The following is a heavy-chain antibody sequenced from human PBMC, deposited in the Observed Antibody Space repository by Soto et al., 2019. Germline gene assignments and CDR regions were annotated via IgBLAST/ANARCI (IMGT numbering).Heavy chain of an antibody. V-gene: IGHV1-18*01. D-gene: IGHD6-19*01. J-gene: IGHJ5*02. CDR2: ISAYNGNT. Sequence: GASVKVSCKASGYTFNSYGISWVRQAPGHGLEWMGWISAYNGNTNYAQKLQGRVTMTTDTSTSTAYMELRSLRSDDTAVYYCARDGLSSGWYRGNWFDPWGQGTLVTVSS. CDR1: GYTFNSYG. CDR3: ARDGLSSGWYRGNWFDP.